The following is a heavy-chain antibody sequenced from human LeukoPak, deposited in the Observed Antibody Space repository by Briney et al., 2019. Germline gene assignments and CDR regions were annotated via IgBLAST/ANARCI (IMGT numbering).Heavy chain of an antibody. Sequence: GRSLRLSCAASGFTFDDYAMHWVRQAPGKGLEWVSGISWNSGSIGYADSVEGRFTISRDSAKNSLYLQMNSLRPEDTALYYCVKRADYYGMDVWGRGTTVTVSS. CDR1: GFTFDDYA. D-gene: IGHD6-25*01. CDR3: VKRADYYGMDV. J-gene: IGHJ6*02. V-gene: IGHV3-9*01. CDR2: ISWNSGSI.